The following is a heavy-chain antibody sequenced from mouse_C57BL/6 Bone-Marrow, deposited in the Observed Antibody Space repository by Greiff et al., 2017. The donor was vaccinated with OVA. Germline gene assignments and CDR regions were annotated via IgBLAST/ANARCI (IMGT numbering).Heavy chain of an antibody. CDR2: SRNKANDYTT. CDR1: GFTFSDFY. CDR3: ARDAWDYYGSSYWYFDV. J-gene: IGHJ1*03. V-gene: IGHV7-1*01. D-gene: IGHD1-1*01. Sequence: EVKLMESGGGLVQSGRSLRLSCATSGFTFSDFYMEWVRQDPGKGLEWIAASRNKANDYTTEYSASVKGRFIVSRDTSQSILYLQMNALRAEDTAIYYCARDAWDYYGSSYWYFDVWGTGTTVTVSS.